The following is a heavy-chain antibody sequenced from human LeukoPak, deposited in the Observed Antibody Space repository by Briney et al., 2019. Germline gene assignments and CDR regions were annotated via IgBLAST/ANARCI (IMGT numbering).Heavy chain of an antibody. CDR3: ARDLVGSHTSYSSGAWDY. J-gene: IGHJ4*02. CDR2: IIPIFDTA. CDR1: GYTFTDYY. D-gene: IGHD3-9*01. V-gene: IGHV1-69*13. Sequence: SVKVSCKASGYTFTDYYMHWVRQAPGQGLEWMGGIIPIFDTADYAQKFQGRLTITADESTSTAYMELSSLRAEDTAVYYCARDLVGSHTSYSSGAWDYWGQGTLVTVSS.